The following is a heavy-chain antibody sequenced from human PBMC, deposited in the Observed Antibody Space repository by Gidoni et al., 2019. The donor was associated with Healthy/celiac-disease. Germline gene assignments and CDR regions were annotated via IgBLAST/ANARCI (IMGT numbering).Heavy chain of an antibody. CDR2: IYSGGST. Sequence: EVQLVESGGGLIQPGGSLRLSCAASGFTVSSNYMSWVRQAPGKGLEWVSVIYSGGSTYYADSVKGRVTISRDNSKNTLYLQMNSLRAEDTAVYYCARTLAGQLIYYYYYMDVWGKGTTVTVSS. J-gene: IGHJ6*03. V-gene: IGHV3-53*01. CDR3: ARTLAGQLIYYYYYMDV. D-gene: IGHD6-19*01. CDR1: GFTVSSNY.